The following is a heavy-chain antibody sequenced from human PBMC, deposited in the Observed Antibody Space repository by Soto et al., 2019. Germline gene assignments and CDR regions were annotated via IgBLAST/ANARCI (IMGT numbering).Heavy chain of an antibody. D-gene: IGHD6-6*01. CDR2: ISSSSSYI. J-gene: IGHJ6*02. V-gene: IGHV3-21*01. CDR3: ARDPRYSSSFYYYYYGMDV. CDR1: GFTFSSYS. Sequence: PGGSLRLSCAASGFTFSSYSMNWVRQAPGKGLEWVSSISSSSSYIYYADSVKGRFTISRDNSKNTLYLQMNSLRAEDAAVYYCARDPRYSSSFYYYYYGMDVWGQGTTVTVSS.